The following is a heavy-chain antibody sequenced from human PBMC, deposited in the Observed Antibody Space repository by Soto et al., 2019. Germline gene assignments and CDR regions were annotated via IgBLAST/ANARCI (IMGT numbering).Heavy chain of an antibody. V-gene: IGHV1-18*04. CDR1: GYIFKNFG. Sequence: GASVKVSCKASGYIFKNFGISWVRQAPGQGLEWMGWISGFNGHTNYAQSFQGRAIMTADTSTNTAYMELRSLRYDDTAIYYCAREGDYTGKSSPYYYGMDVWGQGTTVTVSS. D-gene: IGHD4-4*01. CDR2: ISGFNGHT. J-gene: IGHJ6*02. CDR3: AREGDYTGKSSPYYYGMDV.